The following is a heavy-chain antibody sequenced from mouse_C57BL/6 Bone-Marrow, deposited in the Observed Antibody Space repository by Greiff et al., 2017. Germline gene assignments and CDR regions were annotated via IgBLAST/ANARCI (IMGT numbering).Heavy chain of an antibody. J-gene: IGHJ2*01. D-gene: IGHD3-3*01. Sequence: EVKLVESGAELVRPGASVKLSCTASGFNIKDDYMHWVKQRPEQGLEWIGWIDPENGDTEYASKFQGQATITADTSSNTAYLQLSSLTSEDSAVYYCARGDNGTTYFDYWGQGTTLTVSS. CDR2: IDPENGDT. CDR1: GFNIKDDY. CDR3: ARGDNGTTYFDY. V-gene: IGHV14-4*01.